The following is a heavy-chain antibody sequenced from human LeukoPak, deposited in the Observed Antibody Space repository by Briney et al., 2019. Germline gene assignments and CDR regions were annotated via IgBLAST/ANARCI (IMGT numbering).Heavy chain of an antibody. J-gene: IGHJ4*02. CDR3: ARRAGFGVDY. CDR1: GGSISSSSYY. Sequence: SETLSLTCTVSGGSISSSSYYWGWIRQPPGKGLEWIGSIYYSGSTYYNPSLKSRVTISVDTSKNQFSLKLSSVTAADTAVYYRARRAGFGVDYWGQGTLVTVSS. CDR2: IYYSGST. V-gene: IGHV4-39*01. D-gene: IGHD3-10*01.